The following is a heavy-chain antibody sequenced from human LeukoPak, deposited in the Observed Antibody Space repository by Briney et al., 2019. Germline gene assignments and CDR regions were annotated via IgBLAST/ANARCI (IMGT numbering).Heavy chain of an antibody. J-gene: IGHJ6*02. D-gene: IGHD4-23*01. CDR3: AREIRHYGGSYYYGMDV. V-gene: IGHV3-7*01. CDR1: GFTFSSYW. Sequence: GGSLRLSCAASGFTFSSYWMSWVRQAPGKGLEWVANIKQDGSEKYYVDSVKGRFTISRDNAKNSLYLQMNSLRAEDTAVYYCAREIRHYGGSYYYGMDVWGQGTTVTVSS. CDR2: IKQDGSEK.